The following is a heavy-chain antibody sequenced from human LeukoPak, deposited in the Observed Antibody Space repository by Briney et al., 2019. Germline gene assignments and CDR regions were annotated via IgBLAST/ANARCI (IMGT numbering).Heavy chain of an antibody. J-gene: IGHJ5*02. D-gene: IGHD6-13*01. Sequence: SETLSLTCAVYGGSFSGYYWSWIRQPPGKGLEWIGEINHSGSTNYNPSLKSRVTISVDTSKNQFSLKLSSVTAADTAVYYCARALFGIAAAGTRFDPWGQGTLVTVSS. CDR2: INHSGST. CDR3: ARALFGIAAAGTRFDP. CDR1: GGSFSGYY. V-gene: IGHV4-34*01.